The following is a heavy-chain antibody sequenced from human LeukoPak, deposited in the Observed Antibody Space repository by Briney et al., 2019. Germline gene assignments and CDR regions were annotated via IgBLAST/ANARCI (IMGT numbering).Heavy chain of an antibody. J-gene: IGHJ4*02. D-gene: IGHD6-13*01. V-gene: IGHV1-8*01. CDR3: ARGPAAAGFDY. CDR1: GYTFTSYD. Sequence: VASVNVSCKASGYTFTSYDINWVRQATGKGLEWMGWMNPNSGNTGYAQKFQGRVTMTRNTSISTAYMELSSLRSEDTAVYYCARGPAAAGFDYWGQGTLVTVSS. CDR2: MNPNSGNT.